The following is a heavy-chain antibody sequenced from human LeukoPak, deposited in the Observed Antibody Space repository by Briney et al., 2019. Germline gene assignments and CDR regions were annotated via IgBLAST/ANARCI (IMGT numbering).Heavy chain of an antibody. CDR2: INHSGST. CDR1: GGSFSGYY. J-gene: IGHJ2*01. CDR3: ARAWYFDL. Sequence: SETLSLTCAVYGGSFSGYYWSWIRQPPGKGLVWIGEINHSGSTNYNPSLKSRVTISVDTSKNQFSLKLSSVTAADTAVYYCARAWYFDLWGRGTLVTVSS. V-gene: IGHV4-34*01.